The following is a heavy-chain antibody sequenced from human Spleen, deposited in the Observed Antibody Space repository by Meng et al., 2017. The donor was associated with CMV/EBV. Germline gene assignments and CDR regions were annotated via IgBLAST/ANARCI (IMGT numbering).Heavy chain of an antibody. D-gene: IGHD3-3*01. J-gene: IGHJ6*02. Sequence: GGSLRLSCAASGFTVSSNYMSWVRQAPGKGLEWVSVIYSGDRTYYADSVKGRFTISRDNSKNTLYLQLSSLRAEDTALYYCARSGDPLYYDFWSGEVNYYYGLDVWSQGTTVTVSS. CDR1: GFTVSSNY. CDR2: IYSGDRT. V-gene: IGHV3-53*01. CDR3: ARSGDPLYYDFWSGEVNYYYGLDV.